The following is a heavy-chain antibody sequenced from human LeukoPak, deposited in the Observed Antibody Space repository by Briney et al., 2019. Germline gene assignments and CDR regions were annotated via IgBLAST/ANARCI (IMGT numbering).Heavy chain of an antibody. J-gene: IGHJ6*03. Sequence: RGCLRDYCAADGVTYSSYKKNCGRQAQGGGLGRVSYISSSSSYIYYADSVKGRFTISRDNANNSLYLQMNSPIAEDTAVYYSARDFYCSSYYIDVWGKGTTLTVYS. CDR1: GVTYSSYK. CDR2: ISSSSSYI. CDR3: ARDFYCSSYYIDV. V-gene: IGHV3-21*05. D-gene: IGHD2-15*01.